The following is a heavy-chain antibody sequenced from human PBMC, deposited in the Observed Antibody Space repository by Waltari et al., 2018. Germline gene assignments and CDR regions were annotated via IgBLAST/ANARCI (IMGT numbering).Heavy chain of an antibody. CDR1: GGTFSSYA. J-gene: IGHJ3*02. Sequence: QVQLVQSGAEVKKPGSSVKVSCKASGGTFSSYAISWVRQAPGHGLEWMGGIIPILGIANYAQKFQGRVTITADKSTSTAYMELSSLRSEDTAVYYCARPLQDYYDSSGYYGAFDIWGQGTMVTVSS. CDR2: IIPILGIA. D-gene: IGHD3-22*01. V-gene: IGHV1-69*10. CDR3: ARPLQDYYDSSGYYGAFDI.